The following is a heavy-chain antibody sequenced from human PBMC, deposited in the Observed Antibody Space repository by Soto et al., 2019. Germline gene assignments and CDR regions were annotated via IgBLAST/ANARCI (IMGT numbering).Heavy chain of an antibody. Sequence: QVQLVQSGAEVKKPGASVKVSCKASGYTFTNYDINWVRQATGQGLEWMGWMNPNSGNTGYAQKFQGRVTMTRNTSISTAYMELSSLRSEDMAVYYCARPLRYCSSTSCQYYFDYWGQGTLVTVSS. CDR2: MNPNSGNT. V-gene: IGHV1-8*01. CDR3: ARPLRYCSSTSCQYYFDY. J-gene: IGHJ4*02. CDR1: GYTFTNYD. D-gene: IGHD2-2*01.